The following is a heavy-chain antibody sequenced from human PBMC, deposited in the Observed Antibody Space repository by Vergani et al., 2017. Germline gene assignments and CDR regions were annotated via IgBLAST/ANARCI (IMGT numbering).Heavy chain of an antibody. Sequence: EVQLVESGGGLVQPGGSLRLSCAASGFTVSSNYMSWFRQAPGKGLEWVSVIYSGGSTYYADSVKGRFTISRDNSKKTLYLQMNSLRAEDTAVYYCARGRGDGYNYDYFDYWGQGTLVTVSS. J-gene: IGHJ4*02. V-gene: IGHV3-66*02. CDR2: IYSGGST. D-gene: IGHD5-24*01. CDR1: GFTVSSNY. CDR3: ARGRGDGYNYDYFDY.